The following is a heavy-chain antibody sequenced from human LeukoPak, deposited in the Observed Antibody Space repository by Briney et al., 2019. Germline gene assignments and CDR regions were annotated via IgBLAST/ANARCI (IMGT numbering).Heavy chain of an antibody. CDR1: GFNFDAYA. V-gene: IGHV3-43*02. Sequence: GGSLRLSCAASGFNFDAYAMHWVRQAPGKGLQWISLISADGGSTYYADSVKGRFTISRDNSKNSLYLQMNSLTAEDTAFYYCAKDKAGTIVWYGRWAIGLFDYWGQGTLLTVSS. CDR3: AKDKAGTIVWYGRWAIGLFDY. D-gene: IGHD6-13*01. J-gene: IGHJ4*02. CDR2: ISADGGST.